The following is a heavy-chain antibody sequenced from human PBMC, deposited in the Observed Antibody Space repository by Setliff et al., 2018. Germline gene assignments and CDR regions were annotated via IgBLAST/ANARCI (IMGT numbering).Heavy chain of an antibody. J-gene: IGHJ6*02. D-gene: IGHD3-22*01. Sequence: SETLSLTCTVSGGSISSHYWSWIRQPPGKGLEWIGSIYYSGSTNYNPSLKSRVTISVDTSKNQFSLKLSSVTAADTAVYYCARGFGYYYDSSGYYFHYGMDVWGQGTRSPSP. CDR3: ARGFGYYYDSSGYYFHYGMDV. CDR2: IYYSGST. CDR1: GGSISSHY. V-gene: IGHV4-59*11.